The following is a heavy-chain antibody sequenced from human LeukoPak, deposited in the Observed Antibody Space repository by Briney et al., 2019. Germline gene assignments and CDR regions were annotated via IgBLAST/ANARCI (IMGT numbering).Heavy chain of an antibody. J-gene: IGHJ4*02. D-gene: IGHD6-13*01. CDR1: GFTVSSNY. CDR3: ARIHSSSWYYFDY. CDR2: IYSGGST. Sequence: GGSLRLSCAASGFTVSSNYMSWVRQAPGKGLEWVSVIYSGGSTYYADSVKGRFTISRDNSKNTLYLQMNSLRAEDTAVYYCARIHSSSWYYFDYWGQGTLVTVSS. V-gene: IGHV3-53*01.